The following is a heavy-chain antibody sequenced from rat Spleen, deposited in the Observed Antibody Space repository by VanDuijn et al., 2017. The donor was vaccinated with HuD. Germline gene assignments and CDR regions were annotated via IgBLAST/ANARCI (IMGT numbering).Heavy chain of an antibody. Sequence: QVQLKESGPDLVQPSQTLSLTCTVAGFSLTSYNVHWVRQPPGKGLGWMGVIWNTGGTRYNSALTSRLSISKDTSKSQVFLKMNSLQTEDTATYYCAREMVLITRDYFDYWGQGVMVTVSS. D-gene: IGHD1-12*02. V-gene: IGHV2-41*01. CDR2: IWNTGGT. J-gene: IGHJ2*01. CDR3: AREMVLITRDYFDY. CDR1: GFSLTSYN.